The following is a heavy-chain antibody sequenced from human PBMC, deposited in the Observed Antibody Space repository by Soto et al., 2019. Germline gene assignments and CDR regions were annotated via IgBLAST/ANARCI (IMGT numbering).Heavy chain of an antibody. CDR1: GFTFSSYA. D-gene: IGHD3-3*01. V-gene: IGHV3-23*01. J-gene: IGHJ6*02. Sequence: GGSLRLSCAASGFTFSSYAMSWVRQAPGKGLEWVSAISGSGGSTYYADSVKGRFTISRDNSKNTLYLQMNSLRAEDTAVYYCAKDWVGWRGGVYYYYGMDVWGQGTTVTVSS. CDR2: ISGSGGST. CDR3: AKDWVGWRGGVYYYYGMDV.